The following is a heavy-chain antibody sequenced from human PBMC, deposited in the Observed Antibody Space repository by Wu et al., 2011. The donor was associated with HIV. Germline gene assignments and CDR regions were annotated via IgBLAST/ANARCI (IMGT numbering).Heavy chain of an antibody. CDR1: GYTFTGYY. CDR3: ARVRIVGEDYYYYMDV. V-gene: IGHV1-2*02. CDR2: INPNSGGT. Sequence: QVQRGAVVGAEVKKPGASVKVSCKASGYTFTGYYMHWVRQAPGQGLEWMGWINPNSGGTNYAQKFQGRVTITADESTSTAYMELSSLRSEDTAVYYCARVRIVGEDYYYYMDVWGKGTTVTVSS. J-gene: IGHJ6*03. D-gene: IGHD3-3*01.